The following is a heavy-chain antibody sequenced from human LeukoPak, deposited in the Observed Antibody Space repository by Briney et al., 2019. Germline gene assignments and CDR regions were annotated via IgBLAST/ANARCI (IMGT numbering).Heavy chain of an antibody. CDR3: ARGHRNTMVRGVIRYYYMDV. J-gene: IGHJ6*03. Sequence: GGSLRLSCAASGFTFSSYDMHWVRQATGKGLEWVSAIGTAGDTYYPGSVKGRFTISRENAKNSLYLQMNSLRAEDTAVYYCARGHRNTMVRGVIRYYYMDVWGKGTTVTISS. CDR2: IGTAGDT. CDR1: GFTFSSYD. V-gene: IGHV3-13*01. D-gene: IGHD3-10*01.